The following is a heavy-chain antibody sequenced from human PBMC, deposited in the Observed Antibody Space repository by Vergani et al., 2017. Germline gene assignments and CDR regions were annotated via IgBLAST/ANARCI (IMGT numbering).Heavy chain of an antibody. CDR2: VFHSGSA. CDR1: GYSISRGYY. V-gene: IGHV4-38-2*02. D-gene: IGHD3-16*01. J-gene: IGHJ3*02. Sequence: QVQLQESGPGLVKPSETLSLTCSVSGYSISRGYYWGWIRQPPGKGLEWIATVFHSGSAYYNPSLRRRVTLSVETSKHQFSLRLTTLTAADTAVYYCARQFWVSQGVGAFETWGRGTEVSVSS. CDR3: ARQFWVSQGVGAFET.